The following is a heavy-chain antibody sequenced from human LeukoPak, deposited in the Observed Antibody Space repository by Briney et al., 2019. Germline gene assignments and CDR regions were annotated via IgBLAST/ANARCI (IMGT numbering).Heavy chain of an antibody. CDR2: ISSSGSTI. Sequence: GGPLRLSCAASGFTFSSYEMNWVRQAPGKGLEWVSYISSSGSTIYYADSVKGRFTISRDNAKNSLYLQMNSLRAEDTAVYYCASLYLEQQLAPDAFDIWGQGTMVTVSS. V-gene: IGHV3-48*03. CDR1: GFTFSSYE. D-gene: IGHD6-13*01. CDR3: ASLYLEQQLAPDAFDI. J-gene: IGHJ3*02.